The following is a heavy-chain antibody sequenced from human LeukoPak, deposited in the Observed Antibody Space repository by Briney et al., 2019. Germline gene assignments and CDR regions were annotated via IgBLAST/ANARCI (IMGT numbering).Heavy chain of an antibody. CDR1: GGSFSGYY. D-gene: IGHD6-13*01. CDR3: ARAADRIAAAADY. V-gene: IGHV4-34*01. CDR2: INHSGST. Sequence: PSETLSLACAVYGGSFSGYYWSWIRQPPGKGLEWIGEINHSGSTNYNPSLKSRVTISVDTSKNQFSLKLRSVTAADTAVYYCARAADRIAAAADYWGQGNLVTVS. J-gene: IGHJ4*02.